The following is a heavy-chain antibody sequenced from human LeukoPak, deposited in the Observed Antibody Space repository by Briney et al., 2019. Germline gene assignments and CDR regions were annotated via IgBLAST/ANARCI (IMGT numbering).Heavy chain of an antibody. J-gene: IGHJ4*02. Sequence: PSETLSLTCTVSGGSISSYYWGWIRQPPGKGLEWIGSIYYSGSTYYNPSLKSRVTISVDTSKNQFSLKLSSVTAADTAVYYCASPVVPAAMFFQVWGQGTLVTVSS. V-gene: IGHV4-39*01. CDR2: IYYSGST. D-gene: IGHD2-2*01. CDR1: GGSISSYY. CDR3: ASPVVPAAMFFQV.